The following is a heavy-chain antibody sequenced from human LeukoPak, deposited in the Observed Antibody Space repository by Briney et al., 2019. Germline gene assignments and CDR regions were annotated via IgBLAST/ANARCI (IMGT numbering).Heavy chain of an antibody. CDR3: VTDGADYYDSTGYPIYFDY. CDR2: ISSTSSHI. D-gene: IGHD3-22*01. J-gene: IGHJ4*02. Sequence: PGGSLRLSCAASGINFSSYSMNWVRQAPGKGLEWVSCISSTSSHIYYADSVKGRFTISRDNAKNSLYLQMNSLRVEDTAVYYCVTDGADYYDSTGYPIYFDYWGQGTLVTVSS. CDR1: GINFSSYS. V-gene: IGHV3-21*01.